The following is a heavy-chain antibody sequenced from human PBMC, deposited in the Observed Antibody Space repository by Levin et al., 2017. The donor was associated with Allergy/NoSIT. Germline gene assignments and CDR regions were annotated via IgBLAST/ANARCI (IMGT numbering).Heavy chain of an antibody. Sequence: PGGSLRLSCAASGFRFSGFWMHWVRQAPGKGLLWVSRIKGDGSDTSYADSVKGRFTISRDNAKNTLFLQMNSLIAEDTAVYYCVKDDYASIWGQGTLVTVSS. J-gene: IGHJ3*02. V-gene: IGHV3-74*01. D-gene: IGHD4-17*01. CDR3: VKDDYASI. CDR2: IKGDGSDT. CDR1: GFRFSGFW.